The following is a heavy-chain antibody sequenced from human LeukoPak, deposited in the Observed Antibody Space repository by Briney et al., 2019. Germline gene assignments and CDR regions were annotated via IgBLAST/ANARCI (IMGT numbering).Heavy chain of an antibody. CDR2: IRSNGDTV. V-gene: IGHV3-48*02. Sequence: GGSLRLSCVAYGFIFSTDPMNLVRQAPGKGLEWVSNIRSNGDTVAYADSVKGRFTTSRDNAKNSLYLQMDSLRDEDTAIYYCVRDTFYAFDIWGQGTMVTVSS. CDR3: VRDTFYAFDI. D-gene: IGHD2/OR15-2a*01. CDR1: GFIFSTDP. J-gene: IGHJ3*02.